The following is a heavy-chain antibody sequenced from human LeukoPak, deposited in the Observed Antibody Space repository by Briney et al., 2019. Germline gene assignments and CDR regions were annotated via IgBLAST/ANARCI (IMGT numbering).Heavy chain of an antibody. CDR3: AYYDSSGYSS. J-gene: IGHJ4*02. Sequence: SETLSLTCTVSGGSFNRSGYYWSWIRQHPGKGLEWIGYIYYSGSTYYNPSLKSRVTISVDTSKNQFSLKLSSVTAADTAVYYCAYYDSSGYSSWGQGTLVTVSS. CDR1: GGSFNRSGYY. V-gene: IGHV4-31*03. CDR2: IYYSGST. D-gene: IGHD3-22*01.